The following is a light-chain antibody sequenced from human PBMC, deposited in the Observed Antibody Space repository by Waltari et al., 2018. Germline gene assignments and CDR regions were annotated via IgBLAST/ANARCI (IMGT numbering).Light chain of an antibody. CDR3: QKYESLPAT. Sequence: EIVLTQSPGTLSLSPGERATLSCRARQSVGKYLAWYQQRPGQAPRLLLYHASIRATGIPDRFSGSGSGTDFSLTISRLEPEDFAVYYCQKYESLPATFGQGTTVEIK. CDR1: QSVGKY. J-gene: IGKJ1*01. V-gene: IGKV3-20*01. CDR2: HAS.